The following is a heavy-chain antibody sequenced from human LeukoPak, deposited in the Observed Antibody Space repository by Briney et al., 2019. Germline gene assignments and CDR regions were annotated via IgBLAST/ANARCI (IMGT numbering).Heavy chain of an antibody. Sequence: PGGSLRLSCAASGFTFSNYAMSWVRQAPGKGLEWVSAISGSGGSTYYADSVKGRFTISRDNSKNTLYLQTNSLRAEDTAVYYCAKGGAYYYDSSAYYRDWGQGTLVTVSS. CDR2: ISGSGGST. D-gene: IGHD3-22*01. CDR3: AKGGAYYYDSSAYYRD. J-gene: IGHJ4*02. CDR1: GFTFSNYA. V-gene: IGHV3-23*01.